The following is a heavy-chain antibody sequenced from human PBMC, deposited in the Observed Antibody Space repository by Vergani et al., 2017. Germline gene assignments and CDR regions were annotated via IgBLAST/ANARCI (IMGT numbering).Heavy chain of an antibody. J-gene: IGHJ6*02. D-gene: IGHD3-10*01. Sequence: QVQLQESGPGLVKPSETLTLTCDVSDSSIMTNPYWGWFRQSPGKGLEWIGCIHHSGDTHYNSSLKSRVAISLVSSSKFSLSLTFVTDAYTAIYYCGRHRGSGGFFPSSYFYGMDVWGHGTTVTVFS. V-gene: IGHV4-38-2*01. CDR1: DSSIMTNPY. CDR2: IHHSGDT. CDR3: GRHRGSGGFFPSSYFYGMDV.